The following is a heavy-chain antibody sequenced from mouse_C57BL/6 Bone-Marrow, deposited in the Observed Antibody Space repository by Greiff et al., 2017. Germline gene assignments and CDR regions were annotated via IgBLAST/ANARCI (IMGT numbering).Heavy chain of an antibody. CDR2: IDPENDDT. CDR1: GYNIKDYY. J-gene: IGHJ3*01. CDR3: TRIAY. V-gene: IGHV14-4*01. Sequence: EVQLQQSGAELVRPGASVKLSCTASGYNIKDYYMHWVKQRPEQGLEWIGCIDPENDDTAYASKFQGKATITVDTSSNTAYLQLSRLTSEDTAVYYCTRIAYGGQGTLITVSA.